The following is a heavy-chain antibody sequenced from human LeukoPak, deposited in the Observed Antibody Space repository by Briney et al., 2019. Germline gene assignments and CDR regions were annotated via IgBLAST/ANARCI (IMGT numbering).Heavy chain of an antibody. D-gene: IGHD6-19*01. Sequence: GSSVKVSCKASGGTFSSYAISWVRLAPGPGLEWVGVIIPSFGTTNYAQKFQGRVTITADESTSTAYMELNSLRSEDTAVYYCARSRIAVAGKAGDYWGRGTLVTVSS. CDR1: GGTFSSYA. V-gene: IGHV1-69*13. CDR3: ARSRIAVAGKAGDY. CDR2: IIPSFGTT. J-gene: IGHJ4*02.